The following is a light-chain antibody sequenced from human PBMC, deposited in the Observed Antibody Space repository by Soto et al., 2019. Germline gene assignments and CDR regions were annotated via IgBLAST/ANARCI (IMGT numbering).Light chain of an antibody. CDR2: DAS. CDR3: QQRYNWPLT. V-gene: IGKV3-11*01. J-gene: IGKJ4*01. CDR1: QSIDTY. Sequence: EIVLTQSPATLSSSPGERATLSCRASQSIDTYLAWYQQKPGQAPRLLIYDASDRATGIPAGFSGSGSGTAFTLTISGLEPEDFALYYCQQRYNWPLTFGGATKV.